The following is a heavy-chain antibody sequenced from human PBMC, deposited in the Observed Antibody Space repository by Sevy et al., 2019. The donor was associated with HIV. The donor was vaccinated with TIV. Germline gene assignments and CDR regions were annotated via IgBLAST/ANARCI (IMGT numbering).Heavy chain of an antibody. CDR2: ISAYNGNT. CDR1: GYTFTSYG. V-gene: IGHV1-18*01. D-gene: IGHD3-22*01. Sequence: ASVKVSCKASGYTFTSYGISWVRQAPGQGLEWMGWISAYNGNTNYAQTLQGRVTMTTDTSTSTAYMGLRSLRSDDTAVYYCARDIDPYDSSGYHMDVWGQGTTVTVSS. CDR3: ARDIDPYDSSGYHMDV. J-gene: IGHJ6*02.